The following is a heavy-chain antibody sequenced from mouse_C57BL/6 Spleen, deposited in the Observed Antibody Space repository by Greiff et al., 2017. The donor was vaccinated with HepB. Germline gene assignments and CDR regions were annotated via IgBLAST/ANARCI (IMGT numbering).Heavy chain of an antibody. CDR3: ARDGYYGSILTLRYFDV. V-gene: IGHV5-9*01. Sequence: DVKLVESGGGLVKPGGSLKLSCAASGFTFSSYTMSWVRQTPEKRLEWVATISGGGGNTYYPDSVKGRFTISRDNAKNTLYLQMSSLRSEDTALYYCARDGYYGSILTLRYFDVWGTGTTVTVSS. J-gene: IGHJ1*03. D-gene: IGHD1-1*01. CDR1: GFTFSSYT. CDR2: ISGGGGNT.